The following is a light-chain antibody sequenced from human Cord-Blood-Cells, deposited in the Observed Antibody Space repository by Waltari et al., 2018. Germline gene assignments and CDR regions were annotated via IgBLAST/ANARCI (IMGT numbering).Light chain of an antibody. J-gene: IGLJ1*01. CDR2: EVS. Sequence: QSALTQPASVSGSPGQSITISCPGTTSDVGGYNYVSWYQQHPGKAPKPMIYEVSNRPQGVSNRFSGSKSGNTASLTISGLQAEDEADYYFSSYTSSSTLYVFGTGTKVTVL. CDR1: TSDVGGYNY. CDR3: SSYTSSSTLYV. V-gene: IGLV2-14*01.